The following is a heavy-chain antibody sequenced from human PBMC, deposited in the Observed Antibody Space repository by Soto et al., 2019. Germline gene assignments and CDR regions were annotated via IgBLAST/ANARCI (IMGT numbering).Heavy chain of an antibody. Sequence: GGSLRLSCAASGFTFSSYSMNWVRQAPGKGLEWVSSISSSSSYIYYADSVKGRFTISRDNAKNSLYLQMNSLRAEDTAVYYCARGFIYCSGGSCYPGLDYWGQGTLVTVSS. CDR1: GFTFSSYS. D-gene: IGHD2-15*01. CDR2: ISSSSSYI. CDR3: ARGFIYCSGGSCYPGLDY. J-gene: IGHJ4*02. V-gene: IGHV3-21*01.